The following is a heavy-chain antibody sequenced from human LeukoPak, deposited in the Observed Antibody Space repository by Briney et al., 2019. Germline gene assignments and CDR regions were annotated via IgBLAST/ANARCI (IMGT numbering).Heavy chain of an antibody. J-gene: IGHJ5*02. CDR3: ARDSQLLRQRGNWFAP. CDR1: GYTFTSYG. D-gene: IGHD2-2*01. Sequence: GASVKVSCKASGYTFTSYGISWVRQAPGQGLEWMGWISAYNGNTNYAQKLQGRVTMTTDTSTSTAYMELRSLRSDDTAVYYCARDSQLLRQRGNWFAPWGQGPRVTVPS. CDR2: ISAYNGNT. V-gene: IGHV1-18*01.